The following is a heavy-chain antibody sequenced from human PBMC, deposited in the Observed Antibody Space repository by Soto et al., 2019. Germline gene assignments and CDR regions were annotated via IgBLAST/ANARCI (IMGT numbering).Heavy chain of an antibody. Sequence: EVHLVESGGGLVQPGGSLRLSCAATGFSFSVSYMTWVRQAPGKGLEGVATIKEDGSEKYYADSVRGRFTISKDNAERSLWLQMSSLRAEDTAVYYCASLGSGDYGGYVGSDYWGQGTLVTVSS. J-gene: IGHJ4*02. CDR2: IKEDGSEK. D-gene: IGHD5-12*01. CDR1: GFSFSVSY. V-gene: IGHV3-7*05. CDR3: ASLGSGDYGGYVGSDY.